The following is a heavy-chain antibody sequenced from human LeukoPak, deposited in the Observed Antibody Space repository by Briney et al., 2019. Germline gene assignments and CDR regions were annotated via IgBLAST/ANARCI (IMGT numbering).Heavy chain of an antibody. D-gene: IGHD4-11*01. J-gene: IGHJ6*03. V-gene: IGHV5-51*01. Sequence: GESLKISCKGSGYSFTSYWIGWVRQMPGKGLEWMGIIYPGDSDTRYSPSFQGQVTISADKSISTAYLQWSSLKASDTAMYYCAGPNSNSGYYYYMDVWGKGTTVTVSS. CDR3: AGPNSNSGYYYYMDV. CDR1: GYSFTSYW. CDR2: IYPGDSDT.